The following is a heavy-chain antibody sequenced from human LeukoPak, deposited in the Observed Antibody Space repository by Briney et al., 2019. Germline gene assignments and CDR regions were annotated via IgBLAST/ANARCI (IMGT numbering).Heavy chain of an antibody. D-gene: IGHD3-10*01. Sequence: GGSLRLSCAASGFTFSSYGMHCVRQAPGKGLEWVAVISYDGSNKYYADSVKGRFTISRDNSKNTLYLQMNSLRAEDTAVYYCAKGLGEYYYYGMDVWGQGTTVTVSS. J-gene: IGHJ6*02. CDR1: GFTFSSYG. CDR3: AKGLGEYYYYGMDV. V-gene: IGHV3-30*18. CDR2: ISYDGSNK.